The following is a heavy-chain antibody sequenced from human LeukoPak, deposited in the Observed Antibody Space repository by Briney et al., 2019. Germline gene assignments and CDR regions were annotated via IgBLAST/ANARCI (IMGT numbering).Heavy chain of an antibody. Sequence: GVSLRLSCAASGFTFSSYGMHWVRQAPGKGLEWVAVISYDGSNKYYADSVKGRFTISRDNSKNTLYLHMNSLRAEDTAVYYCAKDLSPVTSSDAHYYYYYGMDVWGKGTTVTVSS. CDR2: ISYDGSNK. CDR3: AKDLSPVTSSDAHYYYYYGMDV. J-gene: IGHJ6*04. V-gene: IGHV3-30*18. CDR1: GFTFSSYG. D-gene: IGHD4-17*01.